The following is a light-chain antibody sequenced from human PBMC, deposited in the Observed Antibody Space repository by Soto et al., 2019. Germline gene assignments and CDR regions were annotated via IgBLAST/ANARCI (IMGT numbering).Light chain of an antibody. Sequence: EIVLTQSPGTLSLSPGERATLSCRASQNIRNYLAWYQHKPGQAPRLLIYNASSRATGIPARFSGSGSGTEFTLTISSLEPEDFAVYYCQQYDSSPRTFGGGTKVEIK. J-gene: IGKJ4*01. V-gene: IGKV3-20*01. CDR2: NAS. CDR3: QQYDSSPRT. CDR1: QNIRNY.